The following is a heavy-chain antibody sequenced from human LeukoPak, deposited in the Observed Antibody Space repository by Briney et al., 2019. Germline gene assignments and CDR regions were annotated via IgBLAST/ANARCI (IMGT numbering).Heavy chain of an antibody. CDR3: AKASTRDSGYYFDS. CDR1: GFTFSSYA. D-gene: IGHD3-22*01. Sequence: GGSLRLSCAASGFTFSSYAMGWVRQAPGKGLEWVSSVTGGGITTYYADSMKGRFTISRDNSKDTLFLQINSLRAEDTATYYCAKASTRDSGYYFDSWGQGTLVTVSS. V-gene: IGHV3-23*01. CDR2: VTGGGITT. J-gene: IGHJ4*02.